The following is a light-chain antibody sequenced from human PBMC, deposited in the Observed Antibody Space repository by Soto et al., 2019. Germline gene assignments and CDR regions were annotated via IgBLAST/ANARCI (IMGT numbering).Light chain of an antibody. Sequence: QAVVTQEPSLTVSPGGTVTLTCASSTGAVTSGYYPNWFQQKAGQAPRVLIYSTSGKHSWTPARFSGSLLGGKAALTLSGVQPEDEAEYYCLLFYGDAWVFGGGTRVTVL. CDR1: TGAVTSGYY. V-gene: IGLV7-43*01. J-gene: IGLJ3*02. CDR3: LLFYGDAWV. CDR2: STS.